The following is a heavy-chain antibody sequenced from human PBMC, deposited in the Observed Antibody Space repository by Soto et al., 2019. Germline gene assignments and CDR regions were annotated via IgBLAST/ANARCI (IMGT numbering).Heavy chain of an antibody. D-gene: IGHD6-19*01. Sequence: QVQLVQSGAEVKKPGASVKVSCKASGYTFTSYGISWVRQAPGQGLEWMGWISAYNGNTNYAQKLQGRVTMTTDTSTSTAYMELRSLRSDDTAVYYCARSYSSGWYGYYYYYMDVWGKGTTVTVSS. CDR1: GYTFTSYG. CDR3: ARSYSSGWYGYYYYYMDV. V-gene: IGHV1-18*01. J-gene: IGHJ6*03. CDR2: ISAYNGNT.